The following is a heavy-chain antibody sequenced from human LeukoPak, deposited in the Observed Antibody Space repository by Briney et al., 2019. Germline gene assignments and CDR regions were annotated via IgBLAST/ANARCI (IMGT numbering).Heavy chain of an antibody. Sequence: GGSLRLSCAASGFTFSSYAMHWVRQAPGKGLEWVAVISYDGSNKYYADSVKGRFTISRDNSKNTLYLQMNSLRAEDTAVYYCARAASYVVSYYYYGMDVWGQGTTVTVSS. J-gene: IGHJ6*02. CDR2: ISYDGSNK. CDR3: ARAASYVVSYYYYGMDV. CDR1: GFTFSSYA. V-gene: IGHV3-30-3*01. D-gene: IGHD3-22*01.